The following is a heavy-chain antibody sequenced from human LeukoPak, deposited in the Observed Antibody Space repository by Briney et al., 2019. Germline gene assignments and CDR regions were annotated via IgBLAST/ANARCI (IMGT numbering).Heavy chain of an antibody. CDR1: GGSISSGSYY. CDR2: IYTSGST. CDR3: AREVTDILTGSRLSAFDI. D-gene: IGHD3-9*01. V-gene: IGHV4-61*02. Sequence: SETLSLTCTVSGGSISSGSYYWSRIRQPAGKGLEWIGRIYTSGSTYYNPSLKSRVTISVDTSKNQFSLKLSSVTAADTAVYYCAREVTDILTGSRLSAFDIWGQGTMVTVSS. J-gene: IGHJ3*02.